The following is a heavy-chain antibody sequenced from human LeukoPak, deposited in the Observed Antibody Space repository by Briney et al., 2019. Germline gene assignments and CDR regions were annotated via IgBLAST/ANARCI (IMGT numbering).Heavy chain of an antibody. J-gene: IGHJ5*02. D-gene: IGHD3-10*01. CDR2: ITSSSSYI. Sequence: PGGSLRLSCAASGFTFSSYSMNWVRQAPGKGLEWVSSITSSSSYIYYADSVKGRFTISRDNAKNSLYLQMNSLRAEDTAVYYCAREKRGSGSYSLLPHWFDPWGQGTLVTVSS. CDR3: AREKRGSGSYSLLPHWFDP. CDR1: GFTFSSYS. V-gene: IGHV3-21*01.